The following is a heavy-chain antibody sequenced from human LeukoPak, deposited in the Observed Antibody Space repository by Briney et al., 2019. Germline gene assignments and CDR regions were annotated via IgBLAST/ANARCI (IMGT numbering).Heavy chain of an antibody. CDR3: ARLQHGYSGYDFLNYFDY. CDR2: IYYSGST. V-gene: IGHV4-59*08. Sequence: SETLSLTCTVSGGSISSYYWSWIRQPPGKGLEWIGYIYYSGSTNYNPSLKSRVTISVDTSKNQFSLKLSSVPAADTAVYYCARLQHGYSGYDFLNYFDYWGQGTLVTVSS. J-gene: IGHJ4*02. CDR1: GGSISSYY. D-gene: IGHD5-12*01.